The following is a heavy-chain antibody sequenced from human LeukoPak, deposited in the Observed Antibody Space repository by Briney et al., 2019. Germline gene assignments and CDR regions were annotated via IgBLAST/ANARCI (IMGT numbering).Heavy chain of an antibody. CDR2: INWNGGSR. CDR3: ARSRHSYDSSGFPHY. J-gene: IGHJ4*02. V-gene: IGHV3-20*04. CDR1: GFNFDDYV. Sequence: PGGSLRLSCAGSGFNFDDYVMSWVRQAPGKGLEWVSGINWNGGSRGYADSVKGRFTISRDNAKNSLYLQMNSLRAEDTALYYCARSRHSYDSSGFPHYWGQGTLVTVSS. D-gene: IGHD3-22*01.